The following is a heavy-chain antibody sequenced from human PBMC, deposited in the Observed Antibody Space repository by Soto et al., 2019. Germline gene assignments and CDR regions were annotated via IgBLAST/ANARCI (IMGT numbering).Heavy chain of an antibody. CDR2: IIPLYGTV. CDR1: GGTFNSYG. J-gene: IGHJ4*02. CDR3: ARVRVIRGVIPSHFGV. V-gene: IGHV1-69*06. D-gene: IGHD3-10*01. Sequence: QDHLAQSGAEVKKPGSSVTVSCKASGGTFNSYGISWVRQAPGQGLDWMGVIIPLYGTVNYAQKFQGRVSITADKYTSTADMGLSSLRSEETAVYYWARVRVIRGVIPSHFGVWGQGTLVTVSS.